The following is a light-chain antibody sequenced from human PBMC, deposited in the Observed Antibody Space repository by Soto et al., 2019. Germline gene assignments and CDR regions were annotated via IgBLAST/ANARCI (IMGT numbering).Light chain of an antibody. V-gene: IGLV2-8*01. Sequence: QSALTQPPSASGSPGQSVTISCTGTSSDVGGYNYVSWYQQHPGKAPKLMIYEVSKRPSGVPDRFSGSQSGNTASLTVSGLQAEDKADYYCSSYARSNTVAFGGGTKLTVL. CDR3: SSYARSNTVA. CDR2: EVS. J-gene: IGLJ2*01. CDR1: SSDVGGYNY.